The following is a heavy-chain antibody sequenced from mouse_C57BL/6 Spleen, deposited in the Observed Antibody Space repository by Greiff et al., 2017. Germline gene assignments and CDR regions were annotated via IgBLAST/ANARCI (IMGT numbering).Heavy chain of an antibody. CDR3: ARRRGFTTVVPDAMDY. J-gene: IGHJ4*01. Sequence: EVQLQQSGPVLVKPGASVKMSCKASGYTFTDYYMNWVKQSHGKSLEWIGVINPYNGGTSYNQKFKGKATLTVDKSSSTAYMELNSLTSEDSAVYYCARRRGFTTVVPDAMDYWGQGTSVTVSS. D-gene: IGHD1-1*01. CDR1: GYTFTDYY. CDR2: INPYNGGT. V-gene: IGHV1-19*01.